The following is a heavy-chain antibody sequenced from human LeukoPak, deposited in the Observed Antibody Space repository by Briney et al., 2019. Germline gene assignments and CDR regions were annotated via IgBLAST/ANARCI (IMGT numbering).Heavy chain of an antibody. V-gene: IGHV4-61*02. Sequence: SETLSLTCTVSGGSISSGSYYWSWIRQLAGKGLEWIGRIYTSGSTNYNPSLKSRVTISVDTSKNQFSLKLSSVTAADTAVYYCARSSIAASDAFDIWGQGTMVTVSS. CDR3: ARSSIAASDAFDI. CDR1: GGSISSGSYY. CDR2: IYTSGST. J-gene: IGHJ3*02. D-gene: IGHD6-6*01.